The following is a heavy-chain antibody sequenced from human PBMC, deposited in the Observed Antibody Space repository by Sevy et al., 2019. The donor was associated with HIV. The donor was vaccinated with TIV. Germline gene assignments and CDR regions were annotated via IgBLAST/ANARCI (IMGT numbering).Heavy chain of an antibody. V-gene: IGHV1-69*13. CDR1: GGTISNYG. D-gene: IGHD2-21*02. J-gene: IGHJ4*02. CDR3: ARGNAVTGRGDYFDF. Sequence: ASVKVSCKASGGTISNYGFSWVRQAPGQGLEWVGGITPFFGTINYGQKFQDRVTITADESAGTVYLELSRLRSEDTAVYYCARGNAVTGRGDYFDFWGRGTLVTVSS. CDR2: ITPFFGTI.